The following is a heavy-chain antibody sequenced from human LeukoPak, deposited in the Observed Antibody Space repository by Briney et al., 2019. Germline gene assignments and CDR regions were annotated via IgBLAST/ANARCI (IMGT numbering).Heavy chain of an antibody. CDR1: GGSFSGYY. J-gene: IGHJ6*02. CDR3: ARLKDYDFWSTYYYGMDV. D-gene: IGHD3-3*01. CDR2: INHSGST. V-gene: IGHV4-34*01. Sequence: SETLSLTCAVYGGSFSGYYWNWIRQPPGKGLEWIGEINHSGSTNYNPSLKSRVTISVDTSKNQFSLKLSSVTAADTAVYYCARLKDYDFWSTYYYGMDVWGQGTTVTVSS.